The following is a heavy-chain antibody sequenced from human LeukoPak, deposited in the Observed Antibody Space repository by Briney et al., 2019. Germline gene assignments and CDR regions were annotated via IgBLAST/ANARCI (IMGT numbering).Heavy chain of an antibody. J-gene: IGHJ4*02. CDR2: INHSGST. Sequence: PSETLSLTCAVYGGSFSGYYWSWIRQPPGKGLEWIGEINHSGSTNYNPSLKSRVTISVDTSKNQFSLKLSSVTAADTAVYYCARGEATGTTYWGQGTLVTVSP. D-gene: IGHD1-7*01. CDR1: GGSFSGYY. V-gene: IGHV4-34*01. CDR3: ARGEATGTTY.